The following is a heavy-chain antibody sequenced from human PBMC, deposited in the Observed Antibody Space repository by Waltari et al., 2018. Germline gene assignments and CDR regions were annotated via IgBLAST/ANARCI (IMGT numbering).Heavy chain of an antibody. Sequence: EVQLMESGGGLVKPGGSLRLSCADSGFTFSSYSMNWVRQAPGKGLEWVSSMSSSSSYIFYADSGKGRFTISRDNAKNSLYLQRSSRRAEETAVYYCARGPRGRRALVEADNNYGLDVWGQGTTVTVSS. CDR1: GFTFSSYS. J-gene: IGHJ6*02. CDR3: ARGPRGRRALVEADNNYGLDV. D-gene: IGHD6-25*01. V-gene: IGHV3-21*01. CDR2: MSSSSSYI.